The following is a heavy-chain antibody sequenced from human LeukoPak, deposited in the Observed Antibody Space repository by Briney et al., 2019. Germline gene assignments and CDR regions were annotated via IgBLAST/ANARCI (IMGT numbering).Heavy chain of an antibody. CDR3: KSTRAP. CDR2: IKEDGSKK. V-gene: IGHV3-7*01. J-gene: IGHJ5*02. CDR1: GFTLSGYW. Sequence: GGSLRLSCAASGFTLSGYWMRWVRQAPGKGLEWVATIKEDGSKKSYMDSVEGRFTISIDNAKNSVNLQMSSVRAEDTAVYHCKSTRAPWGQGTPVTVSS. D-gene: IGHD1-14*01.